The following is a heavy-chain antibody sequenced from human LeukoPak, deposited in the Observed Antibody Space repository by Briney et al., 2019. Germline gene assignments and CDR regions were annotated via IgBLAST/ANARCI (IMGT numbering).Heavy chain of an antibody. Sequence: SETLSLTCTVSGGSTSSYYWSWIRQPAGKGLEWIGRIYTSGSTNYNPSLNSRVPMSVDTSKNQFSLKLSSVTAADTAVYYCAREGCSSTRCSHYWGQGTLVTVSS. CDR3: AREGCSSTRCSHY. J-gene: IGHJ4*02. D-gene: IGHD2-2*01. V-gene: IGHV4-4*07. CDR1: GGSTSSYY. CDR2: IYTSGST.